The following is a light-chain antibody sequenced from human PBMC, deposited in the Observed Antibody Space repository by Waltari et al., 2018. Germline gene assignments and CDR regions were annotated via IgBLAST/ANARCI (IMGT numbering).Light chain of an antibody. V-gene: IGKV3-20*01. CDR2: AAS. CDR3: QQYRDSLWT. Sequence: EIVLTQSPDTLSLSPGERATLSCKSSQTIRSRDLAWYQQKPGQAPSLLLYAASRRAIGIPDRFSGTGSGPDFTLTISRLEPEDSAVYFCQQYRDSLWTFGQGTKVEIK. J-gene: IGKJ1*01. CDR1: QTIRSRD.